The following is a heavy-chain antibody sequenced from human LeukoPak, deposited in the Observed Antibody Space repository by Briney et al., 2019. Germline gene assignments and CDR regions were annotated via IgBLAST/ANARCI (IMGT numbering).Heavy chain of an antibody. Sequence: GGSLRLSCAASGFTFDDYAMHWVRHAPGKGLEWVSGISWNSGSIGYADSVKGRFTISRDSAKNSLYLQMNSLRAEDTALYYCAKDRSSGDCSSTSCYAIDYWGQGTLVTVSS. D-gene: IGHD2-2*01. CDR1: GFTFDDYA. V-gene: IGHV3-9*01. J-gene: IGHJ4*02. CDR3: AKDRSSGDCSSTSCYAIDY. CDR2: ISWNSGSI.